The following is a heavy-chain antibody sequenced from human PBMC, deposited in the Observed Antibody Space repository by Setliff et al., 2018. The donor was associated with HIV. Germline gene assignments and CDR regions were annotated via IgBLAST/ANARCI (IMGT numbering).Heavy chain of an antibody. J-gene: IGHJ4*02. CDR3: TKGVQRLRPYYFDS. CDR2: IRNDASNT. CDR1: GFTFSNYG. D-gene: IGHD4-17*01. V-gene: IGHV3-30*02. Sequence: GGSLRLSCAASGFTFSNYGMHWVRQAPGKGLEWVTFIRNDASNTYYADSVKGRFTISRDNSKNTLYLQMNSLRVEDTAIYYCTKGVQRLRPYYFDSWGQGTLVTVSS.